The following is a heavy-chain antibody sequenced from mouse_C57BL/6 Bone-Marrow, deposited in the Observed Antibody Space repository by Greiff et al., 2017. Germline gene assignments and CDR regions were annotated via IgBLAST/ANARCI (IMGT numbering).Heavy chain of an antibody. CDR3: ARLPYYYGSSYGWFAY. Sequence: EVKLVESGGDLVKPGGSLQLSCAASGFTFSSYGMSWVRQTPDKRLEWVATISSGGSYTYYPDSVKGRFTISRDNAKNTLYLQMSSLKSEDTAMYYCARLPYYYGSSYGWFAYWGQGTLVTVSA. J-gene: IGHJ3*01. CDR2: ISSGGSYT. D-gene: IGHD1-1*01. CDR1: GFTFSSYG. V-gene: IGHV5-6*02.